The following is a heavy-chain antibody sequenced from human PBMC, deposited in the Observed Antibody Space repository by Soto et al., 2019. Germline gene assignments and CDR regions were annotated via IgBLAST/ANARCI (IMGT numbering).Heavy chain of an antibody. Sequence: LSLTCIVSGDSISSGDYYWSWIRQHPGKGLEWIGYIYYRGSPYYNPSLESRLTVSLDTSKNQFSLKLSSVTAADTAVYYCARGVGSAAFDIWGQGTMVTVS. CDR1: GDSISSGDYY. CDR3: ARGVGSAAFDI. J-gene: IGHJ3*02. V-gene: IGHV4-31*03. CDR2: IYYRGSP. D-gene: IGHD2-8*01.